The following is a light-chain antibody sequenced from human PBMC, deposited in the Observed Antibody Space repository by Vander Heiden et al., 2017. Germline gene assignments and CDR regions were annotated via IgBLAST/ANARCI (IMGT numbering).Light chain of an antibody. CDR3: SSYTSSSPV. Sequence: QSALTQPASVSGSPGQSITISCTGTRSAVGGYNYVSWDQQHPGKAPKLMIYEVSNRPSGVSNRFSGSKSGNTASLTISGLQAEDEADYYCSSYTSSSPVFGGGTKLTVL. CDR1: RSAVGGYNY. V-gene: IGLV2-14*01. CDR2: EVS. J-gene: IGLJ2*01.